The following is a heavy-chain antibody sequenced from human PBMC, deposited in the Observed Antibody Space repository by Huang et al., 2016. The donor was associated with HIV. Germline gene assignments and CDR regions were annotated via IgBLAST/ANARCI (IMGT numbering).Heavy chain of an antibody. J-gene: IGHJ4*02. D-gene: IGHD6-19*01. CDR1: GYTFTRYG. V-gene: IGHV1-18*01. CDR3: ARDRGAVAGTSPGY. Sequence: QVQLVQSGAEVKKPGASVKVSCKASGYTFTRYGISWVRQAPGQGLEWMGWISAYNGHTNYAQKRQGRVTMTTETSTSTAYMERRSLRSDDTAVYYCARDRGAVAGTSPGYWGQGTLVTVSS. CDR2: ISAYNGHT.